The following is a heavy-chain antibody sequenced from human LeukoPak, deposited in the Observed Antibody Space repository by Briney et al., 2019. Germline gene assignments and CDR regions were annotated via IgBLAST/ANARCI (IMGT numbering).Heavy chain of an antibody. CDR3: ARELYGSYGQLLSFDL. CDR1: GYSFSNHW. V-gene: IGHV5-51*01. J-gene: IGHJ4*02. CDR2: IYPGDSDT. D-gene: IGHD3-16*01. Sequence: GESLKISCKGSGYSFSNHWIGWVRQMPGKGLEWMGVIYPGDSDTRYSPSFQGQVTMSVDKSIDSAFLQWSSRKASDTAIYYCARELYGSYGQLLSFDLWGPGTLVTVSS.